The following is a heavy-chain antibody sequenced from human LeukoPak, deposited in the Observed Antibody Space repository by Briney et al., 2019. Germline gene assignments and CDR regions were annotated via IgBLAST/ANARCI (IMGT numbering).Heavy chain of an antibody. J-gene: IGHJ4*02. D-gene: IGHD3-10*01. CDR1: GFTFSSYS. Sequence: PGGSLRLSCAASGFTFSSYSMNWVRQAPGKGLEWVSSISSSSSYIYYADSVKGRFTISRDNAKNSLYLQMNSLRAEDTAVYYCAREEVRGVPRSHDYWGQGTLVTVSS. CDR3: AREEVRGVPRSHDY. CDR2: ISSSSSYI. V-gene: IGHV3-21*01.